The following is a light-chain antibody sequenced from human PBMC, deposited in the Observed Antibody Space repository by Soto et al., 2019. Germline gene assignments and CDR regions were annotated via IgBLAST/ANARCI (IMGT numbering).Light chain of an antibody. V-gene: IGKV1-5*03. J-gene: IGKJ1*01. CDR2: KAS. Sequence: DIQMTQSPSTLSGSVGDRVTITCRASQTISSWLAWYQQKAGKAPKLLIYKASTLKSGVPSGFSGSGSGTEFTLTISSLQPDDFATYYCQHYNSYSEAFGQGTKADIK. CDR1: QTISSW. CDR3: QHYNSYSEA.